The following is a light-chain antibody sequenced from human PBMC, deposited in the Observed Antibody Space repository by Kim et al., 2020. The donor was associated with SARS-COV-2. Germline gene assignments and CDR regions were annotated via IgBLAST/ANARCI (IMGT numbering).Light chain of an antibody. V-gene: IGKV1-5*03. CDR3: QQHNSYPYT. CDR2: KAS. Sequence: DIQMTQSPSTLSASIGDRVTITCRASQSINTWLAWYQQKPGKAPKFLISKASTLQTGVPSRFSGSGSETEFTLTINSLQPDDFATYYCQQHNSYPYTFGQWTKLEI. CDR1: QSINTW. J-gene: IGKJ2*01.